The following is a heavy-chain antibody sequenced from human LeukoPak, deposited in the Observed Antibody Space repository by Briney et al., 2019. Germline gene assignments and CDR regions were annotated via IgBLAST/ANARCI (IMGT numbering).Heavy chain of an antibody. V-gene: IGHV4-39*07. CDR1: GGSISSTSYH. Sequence: SETLSLTCTVSGGSISSTSYHWGWIRQPPGKGLEWIGSIYYTGTTYYSPSLTSRLTMSVETSKNQFSLKLSSVTAADTAVYYCARDAKKGELYYDFWSGGIPTIYYMDVWGKGTTVTVSS. CDR3: ARDAKKGELYYDFWSGGIPTIYYMDV. CDR2: IYYTGTT. D-gene: IGHD3-3*01. J-gene: IGHJ6*03.